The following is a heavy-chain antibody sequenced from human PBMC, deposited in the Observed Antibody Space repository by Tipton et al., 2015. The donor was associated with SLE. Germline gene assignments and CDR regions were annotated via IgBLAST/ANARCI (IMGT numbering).Heavy chain of an antibody. CDR1: GGSISSCNNY. Sequence: GLVKPSETLSLTCTVSGGSISSCNNYWYWLRQPPGKGLEWIGTIYYSGRTDYNPSLKSRVTMSVDTSMNQFSLKLSSLTAADTAVYYCARNWYSDGWPVLDTWGQGTLVTVSS. V-gene: IGHV4-39*07. D-gene: IGHD6-13*01. CDR3: ARNWYSDGWPVLDT. CDR2: IYYSGRT. J-gene: IGHJ5*02.